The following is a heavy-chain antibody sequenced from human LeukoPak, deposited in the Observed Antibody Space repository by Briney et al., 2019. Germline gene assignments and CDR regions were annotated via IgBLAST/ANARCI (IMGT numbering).Heavy chain of an antibody. CDR1: GFTFSSYA. J-gene: IGHJ3*02. CDR2: ISYDGSNK. D-gene: IGHD6-13*01. Sequence: GRSLRLSCAASGFTFSSYAMHWVRQAPGKGLEWVAVISYDGSNKYYADSVKGRFTISRDNSKNTLYLQMNSLRAEDTAVYYCARPLGSYSSSWYYAFDIWGQGTMVTVSS. CDR3: ARPLGSYSSSWYYAFDI. V-gene: IGHV3-30*04.